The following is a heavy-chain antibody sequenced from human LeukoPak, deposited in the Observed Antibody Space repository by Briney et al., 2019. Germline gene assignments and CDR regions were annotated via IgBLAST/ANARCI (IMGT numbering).Heavy chain of an antibody. V-gene: IGHV3-30-3*01. CDR2: ISYDGSNK. CDR3: AREPTSSSSPWFDP. J-gene: IGHJ5*02. CDR1: GFTFSSYA. D-gene: IGHD6-6*01. Sequence: GGSLRLSCAASGFTFSSYAMHWVRQAPGKGLEWVAVISYDGSNKYYADSVKGRFTISRDNSKNTLYLQMNSLRAEDTPVYYCAREPTSSSSPWFDPWGQGTLVTVSS.